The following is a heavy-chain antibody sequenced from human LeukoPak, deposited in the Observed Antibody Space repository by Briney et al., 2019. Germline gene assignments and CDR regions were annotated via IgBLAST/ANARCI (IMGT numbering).Heavy chain of an antibody. J-gene: IGHJ4*02. D-gene: IGHD6-19*01. Sequence: ASVKVSCKASGYTFTGYYMHWVRQAPGQGLEWMGCINPNSGGTNYAQKFQGRVTMTRDTSISTAYMVLSRLRSDDTAVYYCASRSPRYSSGWLSIDYWGQGTLVTVSS. CDR2: INPNSGGT. V-gene: IGHV1-2*02. CDR1: GYTFTGYY. CDR3: ASRSPRYSSGWLSIDY.